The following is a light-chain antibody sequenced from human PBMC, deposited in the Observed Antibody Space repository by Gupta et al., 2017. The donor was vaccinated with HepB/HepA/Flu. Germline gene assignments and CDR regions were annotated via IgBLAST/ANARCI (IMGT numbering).Light chain of an antibody. CDR1: TSDIGGYDY. V-gene: IGLV2-14*03. Sequence: QSALTQPASVSGSPGQSITISCIGTTSDIGGYDYVSWYQQHPGKAPKLIIFAVSYRPPGVSNCFSASKSGNSASLTISGLQAEDEADYYCSSYTTSSTLVGGGTKLTVL. CDR3: SSYTTSSTL. CDR2: AVS. J-gene: IGLJ2*01.